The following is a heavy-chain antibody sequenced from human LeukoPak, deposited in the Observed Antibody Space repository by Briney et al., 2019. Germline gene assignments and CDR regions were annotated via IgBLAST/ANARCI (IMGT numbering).Heavy chain of an antibody. J-gene: IGHJ4*02. D-gene: IGHD3-22*01. CDR1: RFTFSNYW. V-gene: IGHV3-74*01. CDR3: AKGSEYDDSSIDY. CDR2: IYNDGSST. Sequence: GGSLRLSCAASRFTFSNYWMHWVRQAPGKGLVWVSRIYNDGSSTSYADSVQGRFTISRDNSKNTLYLQMNSLRPEDTALYYCAKGSEYDDSSIDYWGQGTLVTVSS.